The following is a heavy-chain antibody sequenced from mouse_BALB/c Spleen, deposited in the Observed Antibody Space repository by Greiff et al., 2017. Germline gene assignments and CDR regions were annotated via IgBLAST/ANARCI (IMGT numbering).Heavy chain of an antibody. CDR1: GFTFSSYA. CDR2: ISSGGSYT. CDR3: ARHGDYDGYYYAMDY. Sequence: EVKLVESGGGLVKPGGSLKLSCAASGFTFSSYAMSWVRQTPEKRLEWVATISSGGSYTYYPDSVKGRFTISRDNAKNTLYLQMSSLRSEDTAMYYCARHGDYDGYYYAMDYWGQGTSVTVSS. V-gene: IGHV5-9-3*01. J-gene: IGHJ4*01. D-gene: IGHD2-4*01.